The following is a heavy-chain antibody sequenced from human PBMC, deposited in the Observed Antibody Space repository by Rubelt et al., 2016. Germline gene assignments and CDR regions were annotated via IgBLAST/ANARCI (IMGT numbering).Heavy chain of an antibody. D-gene: IGHD4-17*01. CDR2: SGST. V-gene: IGHV4-39*01. J-gene: IGHJ4*02. CDR3: ARHVPVYGDYDQYYFDY. Sequence: SGSTYYNPSLKSRVTISVDTSKNQFSLKLSSVTAADTAVYYCARHVPVYGDYDQYYFDYWGQGTLVTVSS.